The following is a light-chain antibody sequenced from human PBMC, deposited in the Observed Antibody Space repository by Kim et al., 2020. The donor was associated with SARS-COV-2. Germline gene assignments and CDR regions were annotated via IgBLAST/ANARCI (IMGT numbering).Light chain of an antibody. CDR1: KLGDRY. V-gene: IGLV3-1*01. CDR2: QDN. Sequence: SYELTQPPSVSVSAGQTASITCSGDKLGDRYVCWYQQKPGQSPVLVIYQDNRRPSGIPGRFSGSVSGNTATLTVSGAQATDEADYYCQTWDSSSVMFGGGTQLTVL. CDR3: QTWDSSSVM. J-gene: IGLJ3*02.